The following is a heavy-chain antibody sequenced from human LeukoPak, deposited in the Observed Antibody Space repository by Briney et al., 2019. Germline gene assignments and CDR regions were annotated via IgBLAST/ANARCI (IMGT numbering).Heavy chain of an antibody. Sequence: PSETLSLTCAVYGGSFSGYYWSWIRQPPGKGLEWVSYISSSGSTIYYADSVKGRFTISRDNAKNSLYLQMNSLRAEDTAVYYCARDSRGTVVVVAATDNWFDPWGQGTLVTVSS. CDR3: ARDSRGTVVVVAATDNWFDP. V-gene: IGHV3-11*04. D-gene: IGHD2-15*01. CDR1: GGSFSGYY. J-gene: IGHJ5*02. CDR2: ISSSGSTI.